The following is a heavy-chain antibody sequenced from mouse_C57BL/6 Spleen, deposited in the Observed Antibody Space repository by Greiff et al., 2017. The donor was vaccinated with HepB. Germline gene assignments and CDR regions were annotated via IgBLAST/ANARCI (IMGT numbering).Heavy chain of an antibody. CDR2: IDPSDSYT. CDR1: GYTFTSYW. D-gene: IGHD2-1*01. Sequence: QVQLQQPGAELVRPGTSVKLSCKASGYTFTSYWMHWVKQRPGQGLEWIGVIDPSDSYTNYNQKFKGKATLTVDTSSSTAYMQLSSLTSEDSAVYYCAVYYGNFFDYWGQGTTLTVSS. CDR3: AVYYGNFFDY. J-gene: IGHJ2*01. V-gene: IGHV1-59*01.